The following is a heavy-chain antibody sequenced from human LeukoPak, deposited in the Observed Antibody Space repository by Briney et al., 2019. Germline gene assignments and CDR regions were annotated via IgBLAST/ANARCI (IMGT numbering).Heavy chain of an antibody. CDR2: IKSKTDDGTT. D-gene: IGHD1-26*01. Sequence: ETLSLTCAVYGGSFSGYYWSWIRQPPGKGLEWVGRIKSKTDDGTTAYTAPVKGRFTISRDDSKNTLYLQMNSLKTEDTAVYYCTTQVGPFDYWGQGNLVTASS. CDR1: GGSFSGYY. J-gene: IGHJ4*02. V-gene: IGHV3-15*01. CDR3: TTQVGPFDY.